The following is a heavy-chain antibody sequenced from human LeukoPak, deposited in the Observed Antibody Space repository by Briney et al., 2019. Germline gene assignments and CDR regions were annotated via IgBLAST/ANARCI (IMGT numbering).Heavy chain of an antibody. J-gene: IGHJ4*02. CDR3: ASSLAAYTAY. CDR1: GFTFSSYS. Sequence: PGGSLRLSCAASGFTFSSYSMNWVRQAPGKGLEWVSYISSSSSTIYYADSVKGRFTISRDNAKNSLYLQMNSLRAEDTAVYYCASSLAAYTAYWGQGTLVTVSS. V-gene: IGHV3-48*04. CDR2: ISSSSSTI. D-gene: IGHD2-21*02.